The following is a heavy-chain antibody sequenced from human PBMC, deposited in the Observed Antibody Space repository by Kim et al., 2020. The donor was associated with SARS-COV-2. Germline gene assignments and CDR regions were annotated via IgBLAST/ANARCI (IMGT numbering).Heavy chain of an antibody. V-gene: IGHV3-33*01. Sequence: GGSLRLSCAASGFTLNQYGIHWVRQAPGKGLEWVAVIWNDGSKKYYADSVKGRFTISRDTSKNTVYLQMNSPRAEDTAMYYCARDANSNHDHWGQGTLVTVSS. CDR3: ARDANSNHDH. J-gene: IGHJ4*02. CDR1: GFTLNQYG. D-gene: IGHD1-7*01. CDR2: IWNDGSKK.